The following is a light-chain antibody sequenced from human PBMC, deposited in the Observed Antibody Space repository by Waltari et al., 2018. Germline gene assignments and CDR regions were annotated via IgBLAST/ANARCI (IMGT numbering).Light chain of an antibody. Sequence: QSALTQPASVSGSPGQSITISCTAIRMAIDGSDFVSWYQPRPGKAPQVIIYDVTNRPSGISDRFSASKSANTASLTSSGLQPEDEGDYYCTSQTMDGVVLFGGGTHVTV. V-gene: IGLV2-14*03. J-gene: IGLJ3*02. CDR3: TSQTMDGVVL. CDR1: RMAIDGSDF. CDR2: DVT.